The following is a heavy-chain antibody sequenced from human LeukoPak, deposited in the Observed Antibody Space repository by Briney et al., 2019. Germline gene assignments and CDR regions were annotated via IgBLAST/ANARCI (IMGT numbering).Heavy chain of an antibody. CDR1: GFTFSRYG. D-gene: IGHD3-10*01. Sequence: GGSLRLPCAASGFTFSRYGMQWVRQAPGKGLEWVAVIWYDGSNKYYADSVKGRFTISRDNSKNTLYLQMNSLRAEDTAVYYCARDGERYYYGSGSPFQHWGQGTMVTVSS. CDR3: ARDGERYYYGSGSPFQH. J-gene: IGHJ1*01. V-gene: IGHV3-33*01. CDR2: IWYDGSNK.